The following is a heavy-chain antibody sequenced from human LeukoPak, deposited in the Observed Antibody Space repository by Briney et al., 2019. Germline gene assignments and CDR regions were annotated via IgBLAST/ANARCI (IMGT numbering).Heavy chain of an antibody. CDR2: LNHSGIT. D-gene: IGHD3-22*01. CDR3: ARSGDYINEGFDY. Sequence: SETLSLTCAVSGYSTSSGHYWGWIRQSPGKGLEWIASLNHSGITEYSTSIKRRVTLSVDTSKNQLSLQLRSVTAADRALYYGARSGDYINEGFDYWGQGTQVTVSS. J-gene: IGHJ4*02. CDR1: GYSTSSGHY. V-gene: IGHV4-38-2*01.